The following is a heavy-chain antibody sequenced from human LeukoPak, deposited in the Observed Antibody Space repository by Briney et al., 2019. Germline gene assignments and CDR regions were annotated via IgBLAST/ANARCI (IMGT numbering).Heavy chain of an antibody. CDR2: ISSSSSPK. CDR3: ARITGTIDCSSATCPADY. CDR1: GFTFSSYS. J-gene: IGHJ4*02. V-gene: IGHV3-48*01. D-gene: IGHD2-2*01. Sequence: HPGGSLRLSCAASGFTFSSYSLRWVRQAPGKGLEWVSYISSSSSPKYYADSVKGRFTISRDNAKNSLYLQMNSLRAEDTAIYYCARITGTIDCSSATCPADYWGQGTLVTVSS.